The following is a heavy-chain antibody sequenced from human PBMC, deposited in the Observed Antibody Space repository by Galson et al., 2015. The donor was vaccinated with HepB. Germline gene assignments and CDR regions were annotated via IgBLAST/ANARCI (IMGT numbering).Heavy chain of an antibody. CDR2: IKQDGSEK. CDR1: GFTFSSYW. CDR3: AREGSFTIFGVAIPDFDY. J-gene: IGHJ4*02. D-gene: IGHD3-3*01. Sequence: SLRLSCAASGFTFSSYWMSWVRQAPGKGLEWVANIKQDGSEKYYVDSVKGRFTISRDNAKNSLYLQMNSLRAEDTAVYYCAREGSFTIFGVAIPDFDYWGQGTLVTVSS. V-gene: IGHV3-7*03.